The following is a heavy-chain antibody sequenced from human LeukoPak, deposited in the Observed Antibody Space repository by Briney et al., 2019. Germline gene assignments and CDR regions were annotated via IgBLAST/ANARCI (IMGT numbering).Heavy chain of an antibody. CDR1: GFTFDDYA. CDR2: ISWNSGSI. V-gene: IGHV3-9*01. J-gene: IGHJ4*02. Sequence: GRSLRLSCAASGFTFDDYAMHWVRQAPGKGLEWVSGISWNSGSIGYADSVRGRFTISRDNAKNSLYLQMNSLRAEDTALYYCAKEPLYSSGWYYFDYWGQGTLVTVSS. CDR3: AKEPLYSSGWYYFDY. D-gene: IGHD6-19*01.